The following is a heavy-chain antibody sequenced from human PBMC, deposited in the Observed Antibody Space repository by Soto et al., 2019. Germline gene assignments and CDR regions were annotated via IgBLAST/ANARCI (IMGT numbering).Heavy chain of an antibody. CDR1: GFTFSSYA. CDR3: AKSTDCSGGSCYGNYYYYYGMDV. V-gene: IGHV3-23*01. D-gene: IGHD2-15*01. J-gene: IGHJ6*02. Sequence: GGSLRLSCAASGFTFSSYAMSWVRQAPGKGLKWVSAISGSGGSTYYADSVKGRFTISRDNSKNTLYLQMNSLRAEDTAVYYCAKSTDCSGGSCYGNYYYYYGMDVWGQGTTVTVSS. CDR2: ISGSGGST.